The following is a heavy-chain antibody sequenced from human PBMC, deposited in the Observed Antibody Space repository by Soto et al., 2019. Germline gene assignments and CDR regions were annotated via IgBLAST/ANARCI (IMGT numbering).Heavy chain of an antibody. J-gene: IGHJ4*02. CDR2: IYYSGST. CDR3: ASVGGAARLVDY. D-gene: IGHD6-6*01. Sequence: LSLTCTVSGGSISSGGYYWSWIRQHPGKGLEWIGYIYYSGSTYYNPSLKSRVTISVDTSKNQFSLKLSSVTAADTAVYYCASVGGAARLVDYWGQGTLVTVSS. CDR1: GGSISSGGYY. V-gene: IGHV4-31*03.